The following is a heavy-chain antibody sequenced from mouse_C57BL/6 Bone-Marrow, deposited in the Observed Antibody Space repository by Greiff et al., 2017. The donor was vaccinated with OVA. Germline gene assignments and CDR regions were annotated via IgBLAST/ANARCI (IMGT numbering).Heavy chain of an antibody. Sequence: EVQVVESGPGLAKPSQTLSLPCSVSGYSINSDYWNWIRKFPGNKFEYMGYISYSGSTYSTPSLKSRFSITRYTSKKQYYLQLNSVTTEDTTTYYCARWGLRRYIDVWGTGTTVTVSS. CDR2: ISYSGST. V-gene: IGHV3-8*01. CDR3: ARWGLRRYIDV. J-gene: IGHJ1*03. CDR1: GYSINSDY. D-gene: IGHD1-1*01.